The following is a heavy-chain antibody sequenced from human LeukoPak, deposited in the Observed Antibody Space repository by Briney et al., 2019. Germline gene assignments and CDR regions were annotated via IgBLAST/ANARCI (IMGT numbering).Heavy chain of an antibody. CDR3: ATAPASVDSP. J-gene: IGHJ5*02. CDR1: GFTFTRFW. V-gene: IGHV3-7*01. CDR2: INPDGTKT. D-gene: IGHD3-3*01. Sequence: PGGSLRLSCAASGFTFTRFWLTWVRQSPGKGLEWVANINPDGTKTTYVDSVEGRFAISRDNAKNSVFLLMTSLRAKDTAMYYCATAPASVDSPWGQGTLVAVSS.